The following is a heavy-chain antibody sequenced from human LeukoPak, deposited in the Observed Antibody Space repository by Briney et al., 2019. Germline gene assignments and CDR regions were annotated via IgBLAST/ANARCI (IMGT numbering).Heavy chain of an antibody. CDR3: AGCSGGSCYLNY. CDR1: GFTFSSYA. D-gene: IGHD2-15*01. J-gene: IGHJ4*02. Sequence: AGGSLRLSCAASGFTFSSYAMSWVRQAPGKGLEWVSAISGSGGSTYYADSVKGRFTISRDNAKNSLYLQMNSLRAEDTAVYYCAGCSGGSCYLNYWGQGTLVTVSS. V-gene: IGHV3-23*01. CDR2: ISGSGGST.